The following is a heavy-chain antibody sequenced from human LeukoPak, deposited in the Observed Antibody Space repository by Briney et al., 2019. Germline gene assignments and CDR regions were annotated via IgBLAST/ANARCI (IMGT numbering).Heavy chain of an antibody. J-gene: IGHJ4*02. V-gene: IGHV3-48*03. Sequence: GGSLRLSCAASGFTFSSYEMNWVRQAPGKGLEWVSYISSSGSTIYYADSVKGRFTISRDNAKNSLYLQMNSLRAEDTAVYYCASFASRSWYWVDYWGQGTLVTVSS. CDR1: GFTFSSYE. D-gene: IGHD6-13*01. CDR3: ASFASRSWYWVDY. CDR2: ISSSGSTI.